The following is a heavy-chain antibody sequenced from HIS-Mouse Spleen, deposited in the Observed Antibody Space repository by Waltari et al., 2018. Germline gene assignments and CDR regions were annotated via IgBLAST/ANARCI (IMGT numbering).Heavy chain of an antibody. J-gene: IGHJ2*01. V-gene: IGHV4-39*07. Sequence: QLQLQESGPGLVKPSETLSLTCTVSGGSISSSSCYWGWIRQPPGKGLEWIGSIYYSGSTYYNPSLKSRVTRSVDTSKNQCSLKLSSVTAADTAVYYCAREIPYSSSWYDWYFDLWGRGTLVTVSS. CDR2: IYYSGST. CDR1: GGSISSSSCY. D-gene: IGHD6-13*01. CDR3: AREIPYSSSWYDWYFDL.